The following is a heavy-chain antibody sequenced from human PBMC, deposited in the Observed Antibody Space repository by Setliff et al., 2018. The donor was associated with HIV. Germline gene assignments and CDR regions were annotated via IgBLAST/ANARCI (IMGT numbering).Heavy chain of an antibody. CDR3: ARRADYDGSGSPFDY. J-gene: IGHJ4*02. V-gene: IGHV4-38-2*01. Sequence: SETLSLTCAVSGYSINSGYYWGWIRQPPGKGLQWIASIYHGGGTYYNSSLRSRVTISVDTSKNLFSLKLDFVTAADTAVYYCARRADYDGSGSPFDYWGQGTLVTVSS. CDR1: GYSINSGYY. CDR2: IYHGGGT. D-gene: IGHD3-10*01.